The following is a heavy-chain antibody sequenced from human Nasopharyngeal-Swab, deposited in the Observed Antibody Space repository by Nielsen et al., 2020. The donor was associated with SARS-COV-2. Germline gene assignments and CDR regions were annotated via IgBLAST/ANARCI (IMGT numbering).Heavy chain of an antibody. CDR3: ARGYSSSWQGYYFDY. V-gene: IGHV1-69*01. CDR2: IIPIFGTA. Sequence: WVRQAPGQGLEWMGGIIPIFGTANYAQKFQGRVTITAGESTSTAYMELSSLRSEDTAVYYCARGYSSSWQGYYFDYWGQGTLVTVSS. D-gene: IGHD6-13*01. J-gene: IGHJ4*02.